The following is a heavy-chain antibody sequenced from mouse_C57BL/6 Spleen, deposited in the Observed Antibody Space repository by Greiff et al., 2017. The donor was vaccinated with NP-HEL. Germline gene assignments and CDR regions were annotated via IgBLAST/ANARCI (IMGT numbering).Heavy chain of an antibody. J-gene: IGHJ3*01. V-gene: IGHV1-55*01. D-gene: IGHD1-1*01. CDR3: ARRDLLRDYYGTLAY. CDR2: IYPGSGST. CDR1: GYTFTSYW. Sequence: QVQLQQPGAELVKPGASVKMSCKASGYTFTSYWITWVKQRPGQGLEWIGDIYPGSGSTNYNETFKSKATLTVDTSSSTAYMQLSSLTSEDSAVYYCARRDLLRDYYGTLAYWGQGTLVTVSA.